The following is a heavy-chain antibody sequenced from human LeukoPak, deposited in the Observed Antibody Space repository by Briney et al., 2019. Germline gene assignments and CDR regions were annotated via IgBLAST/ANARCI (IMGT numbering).Heavy chain of an antibody. V-gene: IGHV4-4*02. D-gene: IGHD1-26*01. Sequence: PSETLSLTCAVSGGSISSSNWWSWVRQPPGKGLEWIGEIYHSGSTNYNPSLKSRVTISVDKSKNQFSLKLSSVTAADTAVYYCARDRISGSYSDNFDYWGQGTLVTVSS. CDR2: IYHSGST. CDR1: GGSISSSNW. CDR3: ARDRISGSYSDNFDY. J-gene: IGHJ4*02.